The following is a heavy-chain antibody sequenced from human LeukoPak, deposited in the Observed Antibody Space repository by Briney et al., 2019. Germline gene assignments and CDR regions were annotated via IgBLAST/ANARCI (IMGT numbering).Heavy chain of an antibody. CDR3: ARGRARMTRAYFGY. V-gene: IGHV4-34*01. D-gene: IGHD5-12*01. Sequence: SETLSLTCAVYGGSFSGYYWSWIRQPPGKGLEWIGEINHSGSTNYNPSLKSRVTISVDTSKNQFSLKLSSVTAAGTAVYYCARGRARMTRAYFGYWGQGTLVTVSS. J-gene: IGHJ4*02. CDR2: INHSGST. CDR1: GGSFSGYY.